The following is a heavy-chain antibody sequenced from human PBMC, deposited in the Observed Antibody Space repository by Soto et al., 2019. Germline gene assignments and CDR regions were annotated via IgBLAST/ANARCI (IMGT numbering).Heavy chain of an antibody. Sequence: SETLALSCTASVGSISSYYWGWIRQHPGKGLEWIGYIYYSGITNYNPSLKSRVTISVDMSKDQFSLKLRSVTAADTAVYYCARAPAYCGGDCFYFDYWGQGTLVTVSS. J-gene: IGHJ4*02. CDR2: IYYSGIT. V-gene: IGHV4-59*01. CDR3: ARAPAYCGGDCFYFDY. CDR1: VGSISSYY. D-gene: IGHD2-21*02.